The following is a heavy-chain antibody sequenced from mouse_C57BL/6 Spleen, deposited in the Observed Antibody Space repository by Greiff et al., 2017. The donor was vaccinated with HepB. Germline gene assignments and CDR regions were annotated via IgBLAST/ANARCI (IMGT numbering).Heavy chain of an antibody. D-gene: IGHD1-1*01. CDR1: GYTFTSYW. V-gene: IGHV1-5*01. CDR3: TREGFFYYYGSSQLYFDY. J-gene: IGHJ2*01. CDR2: IYPGNSDT. Sequence: EVQLQQSGTVLARPGASVKMSCKTSGYTFTSYWMHWVKQRPGQGLEWIGAIYPGNSDTSYNQKFKGKAKLTAVTSASTAYMELSSLTNEDSAVYYCTREGFFYYYGSSQLYFDYWGQGTTLTVSS.